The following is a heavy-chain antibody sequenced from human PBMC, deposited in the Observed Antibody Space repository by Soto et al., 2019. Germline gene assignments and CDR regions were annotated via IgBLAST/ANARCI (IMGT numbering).Heavy chain of an antibody. CDR1: GFTFSSYW. V-gene: IGHV3-74*01. J-gene: IGHJ4*02. Sequence: PGGSLRLSCAASGFTFSSYWMHWVRQAPGKGLVWVSRINSDGGNTSYADSVKGRFTISRDNAKNSLFLQMNSLRAEDTAVYYCAREYSYGYDYLDFWGQGTLVTVSS. CDR3: AREYSYGYDYLDF. D-gene: IGHD5-12*01. CDR2: INSDGGNT.